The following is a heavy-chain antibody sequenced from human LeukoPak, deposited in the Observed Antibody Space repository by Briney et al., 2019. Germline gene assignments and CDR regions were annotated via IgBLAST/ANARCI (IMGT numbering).Heavy chain of an antibody. Sequence: PGGSLRLSCAASGFTFSSYGMHWVRQAPGKGLEWVAFIRYDGSNKYYADSVKGRFTISRDNSKNTLYLQMNRLRAEDTAVYYCAKAEHIVVVTATKGFDYWGQGTLVTVSS. D-gene: IGHD2-21*02. V-gene: IGHV3-30*02. J-gene: IGHJ4*02. CDR3: AKAEHIVVVTATKGFDY. CDR2: IRYDGSNK. CDR1: GFTFSSYG.